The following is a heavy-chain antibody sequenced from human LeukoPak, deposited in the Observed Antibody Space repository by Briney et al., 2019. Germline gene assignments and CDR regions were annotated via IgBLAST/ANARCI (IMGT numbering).Heavy chain of an antibody. V-gene: IGHV3-11*01. J-gene: IGHJ5*02. CDR1: GFPFSDYY. Sequence: PGGSLRLSCVASGFPFSDYYMSWIRQAPGKGLDWVSYISGSGSNIYYADSVKGRFTISRDNSKNTLYLQMNSLRAEDTAVYYCAKDQGDYCSGGSCYSGGFDPWGQGTLVTVSS. CDR2: ISGSGSNI. D-gene: IGHD2-15*01. CDR3: AKDQGDYCSGGSCYSGGFDP.